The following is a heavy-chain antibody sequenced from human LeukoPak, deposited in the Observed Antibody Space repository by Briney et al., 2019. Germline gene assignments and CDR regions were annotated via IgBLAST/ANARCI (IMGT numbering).Heavy chain of an antibody. CDR1: GYSFTSYW. D-gene: IGHD5-12*01. Sequence: GESLKISCKGSGYSFTSYWIGWVRQAPGQRLEWMGWINAGNGNTKYSQKFQGRVTITRDTSASTAYMELSSLRSEDTAVYYCARGYSGYDLGYWGQGTLVTVSS. V-gene: IGHV1-3*01. J-gene: IGHJ4*02. CDR3: ARGYSGYDLGY. CDR2: INAGNGNT.